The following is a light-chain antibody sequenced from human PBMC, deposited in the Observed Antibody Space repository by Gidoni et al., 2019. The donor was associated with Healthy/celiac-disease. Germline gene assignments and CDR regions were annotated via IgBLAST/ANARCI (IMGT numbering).Light chain of an antibody. V-gene: IGLV3-1*01. Sequence: SYDLTQPPSVSVSPGQTASITCSGDRLGDKYTYWYQHKSRQSPVLVMYQDTKRPSGIPERFSGSNSGNTATLTISGTQTLDEADYYCQAWDSNAEFFGTGTKVIVL. CDR3: QAWDSNAEF. J-gene: IGLJ1*01. CDR1: RLGDKY. CDR2: QDT.